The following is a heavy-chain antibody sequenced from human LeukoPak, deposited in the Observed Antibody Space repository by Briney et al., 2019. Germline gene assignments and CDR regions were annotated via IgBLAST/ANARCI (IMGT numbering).Heavy chain of an antibody. CDR2: ISSSSSYI. V-gene: IGHV3-21*01. Sequence: PGGSLRLSCAASGFTFSIYSMDWVRQAPGKGLEWVSSISSSSSYIYYADSVKGRFTISRDNAKNSLYLQMNSLRAEDTAVYYCAREWFGELLDGYWGQGTLVTVSS. J-gene: IGHJ4*02. CDR3: AREWFGELLDGY. D-gene: IGHD3-10*01. CDR1: GFTFSIYS.